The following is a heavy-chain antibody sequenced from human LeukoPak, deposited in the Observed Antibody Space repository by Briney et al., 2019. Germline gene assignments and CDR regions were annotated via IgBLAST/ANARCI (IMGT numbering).Heavy chain of an antibody. CDR1: GASLSRYF. J-gene: IGHJ4*02. CDR2: ISSGGST. V-gene: IGHV4-59*01. D-gene: IGHD5-12*01. Sequence: SETLSLTCTVSGASLSRYFWNWVRQPPGKELEWIGYISSGGSTNYNPSLKSRVTISIDTSKNQLSLKLTSATAAHTPIYYCARGDDYKSTLFDYWGQGTLVTVSS. CDR3: ARGDDYKSTLFDY.